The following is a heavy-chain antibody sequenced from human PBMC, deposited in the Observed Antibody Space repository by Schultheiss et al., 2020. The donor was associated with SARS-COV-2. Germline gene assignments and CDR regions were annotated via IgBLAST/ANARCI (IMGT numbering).Heavy chain of an antibody. CDR1: GGTFSSYA. D-gene: IGHD7-27*01. CDR3: ARAGASGLDY. Sequence: SVKVSCKASGGTFSSYAISWVRQAPGQGLEWMGGIIPIFGTANYAQKFQGRVTMTTDTSTSTAYMELRSLRSDDTAVYYCARAGASGLDYWGQGTLVTVSS. CDR2: IIPIFGTA. V-gene: IGHV1-69*05. J-gene: IGHJ4*02.